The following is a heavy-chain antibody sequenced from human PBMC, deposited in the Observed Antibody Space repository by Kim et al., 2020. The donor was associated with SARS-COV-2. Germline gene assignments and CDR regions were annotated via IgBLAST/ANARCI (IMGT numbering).Heavy chain of an antibody. Sequence: SETLSLTCAVYGGSFSGYYWSWIRQPPGKGLEWIGEINHSGSTNYNPSLKSRVTISVDTSKNQFSLKLSSVTAADTAVYYCARVQWPTRYSTKDYYFDYWGQGTLVTVSS. V-gene: IGHV4-34*01. CDR3: ARVQWPTRYSTKDYYFDY. D-gene: IGHD6-13*01. CDR1: GGSFSGYY. CDR2: INHSGST. J-gene: IGHJ4*02.